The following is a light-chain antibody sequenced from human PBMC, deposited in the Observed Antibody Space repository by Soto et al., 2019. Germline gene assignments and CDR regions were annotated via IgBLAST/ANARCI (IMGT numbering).Light chain of an antibody. V-gene: IGKV1-9*01. CDR1: QGISSY. Sequence: IQLTQSPSSLPASVADRVTITCLASQGISSYLAWYQQKPGKAPKLLIYAASTLQSGVPSRFSGSGSGTDFTLTISSLQPEDFATYYCQKLNSYPITFGQGTRLEIK. J-gene: IGKJ5*01. CDR3: QKLNSYPIT. CDR2: AAS.